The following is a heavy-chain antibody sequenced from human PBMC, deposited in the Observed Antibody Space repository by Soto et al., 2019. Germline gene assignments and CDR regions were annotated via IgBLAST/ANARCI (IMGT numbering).Heavy chain of an antibody. CDR3: ARDGFVQNHGDPYYFDY. Sequence: GSLRLSCAASGFTFSSYGMHWVRQAPGKGLEWVAVIWYDGSNKYYADSVKGRFTISRDNSKNTLYLQMNSLRAEDTAVYYCARDGFVQNHGDPYYFDYWGQGTLVTVSS. CDR2: IWYDGSNK. D-gene: IGHD4-17*01. J-gene: IGHJ4*02. CDR1: GFTFSSYG. V-gene: IGHV3-33*01.